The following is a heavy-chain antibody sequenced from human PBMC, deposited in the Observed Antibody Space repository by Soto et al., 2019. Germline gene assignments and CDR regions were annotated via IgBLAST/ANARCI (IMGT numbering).Heavy chain of an antibody. Sequence: GGSLRLSCAASGFSVNTYAMSRVRQAPGKGLEWVASISWNGADIGYADSVKGRFTISRDKAKNSLFLQMNSLRTEDSGLYYCAEDVTPTWLQHLDSWGQGTLVTVSS. D-gene: IGHD5-12*01. CDR1: GFSVNTYA. J-gene: IGHJ4*02. CDR3: AEDVTPTWLQHLDS. CDR2: ISWNGADI. V-gene: IGHV3-20*04.